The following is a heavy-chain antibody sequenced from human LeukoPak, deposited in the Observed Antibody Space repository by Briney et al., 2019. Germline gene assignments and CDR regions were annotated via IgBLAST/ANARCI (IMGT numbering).Heavy chain of an antibody. CDR1: GFTFSSYG. J-gene: IGHJ4*02. CDR2: IRYDGSNK. CDR3: AKDPLVSGSYFDY. Sequence: PGGSLRLSCAASGFTFSSYGMHWVRQAPGKGLEWVAFIRYDGSNKYYADSVKGRFTISRDNSKNTLYLQMSSLRAEDTAVYYCAKDPLVSGSYFDYWGQGTLVTVSS. V-gene: IGHV3-30*02. D-gene: IGHD1-26*01.